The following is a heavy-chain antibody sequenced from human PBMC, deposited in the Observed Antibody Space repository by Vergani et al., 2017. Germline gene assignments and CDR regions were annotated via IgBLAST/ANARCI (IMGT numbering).Heavy chain of an antibody. CDR3: ARDRYYDILTRGAFDI. CDR2: ISWNSGSI. CDR1: GFTFDDYA. V-gene: IGHV3-9*01. Sequence: VQLVESGGGVVQPGRSLRLSCAASGFTFDDYAMHWVRQAPGKGLEWVSGISWNSGSIYYADSVKGRFTISRDNAKNSLYLQMNSLRAEDTAVYYCARDRYYDILTRGAFDIWGQGTMVTVSS. D-gene: IGHD3-9*01. J-gene: IGHJ3*02.